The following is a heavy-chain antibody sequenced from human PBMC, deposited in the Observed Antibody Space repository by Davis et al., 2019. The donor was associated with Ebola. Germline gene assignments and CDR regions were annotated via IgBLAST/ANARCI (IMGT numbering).Heavy chain of an antibody. Sequence: GESLKISCKGSGYSFTSYWIGWVRQMPGKGLEWMGIIYPGDSDARYSPSFQGQVTLSADKSINTADLQWSGLRASDTATYYCTRQSGTDFDYWGQGTLVAVSA. CDR3: TRQSGTDFDY. V-gene: IGHV5-51*01. D-gene: IGHD1-1*01. J-gene: IGHJ4*02. CDR2: IYPGDSDA. CDR1: GYSFTSYW.